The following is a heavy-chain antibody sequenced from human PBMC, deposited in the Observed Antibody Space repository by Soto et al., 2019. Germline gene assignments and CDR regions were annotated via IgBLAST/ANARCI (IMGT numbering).Heavy chain of an antibody. J-gene: IGHJ4*02. CDR2: ILYDGSSK. CDR3: AKAPQSTYNSGWLDH. Sequence: QVQLVESGGGVVQPGRSLRLSCAASGFTFSSFGLLWVRQAPGKGLEWVAVILYDGSSKYYADSVKGRFTISRDNSKNTLYLQMNSLRAEDTAVYYCAKAPQSTYNSGWLDHWGQGTLVTVSS. V-gene: IGHV3-30*18. CDR1: GFTFSSFG. D-gene: IGHD6-19*01.